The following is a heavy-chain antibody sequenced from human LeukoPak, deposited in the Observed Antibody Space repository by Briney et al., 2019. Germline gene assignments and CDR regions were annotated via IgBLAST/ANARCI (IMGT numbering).Heavy chain of an antibody. V-gene: IGHV1-18*01. CDR1: GYTFTNYG. CDR3: ARERYYYTSGSYPHCDY. CDR2: ISAYNGNT. D-gene: IGHD3-10*01. Sequence: ASVKVSCKASGYTFTNYGVTWVRQAPGQGLEWMGWISAYNGNTNYAQKFQGRVTMTTDTSTTTAYMELRSLRSDDTAMYYCARERYYYTSGSYPHCDYWGQGTLVTVSS. J-gene: IGHJ4*02.